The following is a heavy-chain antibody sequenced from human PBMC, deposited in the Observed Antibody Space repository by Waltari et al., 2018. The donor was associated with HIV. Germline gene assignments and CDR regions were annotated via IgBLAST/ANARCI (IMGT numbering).Heavy chain of an antibody. V-gene: IGHV4-34*01. D-gene: IGHD3-16*01. J-gene: IGHJ6*02. Sequence: QVQLQERGAGQVKPTETLSLTCALHRATFTGYYWSWIRQTPGTGLEWTGEINHRGTSKYNPSPKSRVTMSIDTSKNQCSLKLTSVTAADTAVYYCARGPFYYDLGGAALVRSDYSYYYGLDAWGQGTTVTV. CDR3: ARGPFYYDLGGAALVRSDYSYYYGLDA. CDR2: INHRGTS. CDR1: RATFTGYY.